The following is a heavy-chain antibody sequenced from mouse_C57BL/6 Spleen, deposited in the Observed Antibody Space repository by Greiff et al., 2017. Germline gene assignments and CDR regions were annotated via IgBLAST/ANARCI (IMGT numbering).Heavy chain of an antibody. J-gene: IGHJ2*01. CDR2: ISSGSSTI. CDR3: ARVSTMIKNYFDY. D-gene: IGHD2-4*01. Sequence: EVNVVESGGGLVKPGGSLKLSCAASGFTFSDYGMHWVRQAPEKGLEWVAYISSGSSTIYYADTVKGRFTISRYNAKNTLFLQMTSLRSEDTAMCYCARVSTMIKNYFDYWGQGTTLTVSS. CDR1: GFTFSDYG. V-gene: IGHV5-17*01.